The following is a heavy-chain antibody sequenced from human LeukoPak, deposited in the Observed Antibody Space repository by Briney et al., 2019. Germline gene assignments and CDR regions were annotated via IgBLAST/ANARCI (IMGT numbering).Heavy chain of an antibody. V-gene: IGHV3-23*01. D-gene: IGHD1-7*01. CDR3: AKSRKYNWNYGNAFDI. Sequence: GGSLRLSCAASGFTFSSYAMSWVRQAPGKGLEWVSAISGSGGSTYYADSVKGRFTISRDNSKNTLYLQMNSLRAEDTAVYYCAKSRKYNWNYGNAFDIWGQGTMVTVSS. CDR2: ISGSGGST. CDR1: GFTFSSYA. J-gene: IGHJ3*02.